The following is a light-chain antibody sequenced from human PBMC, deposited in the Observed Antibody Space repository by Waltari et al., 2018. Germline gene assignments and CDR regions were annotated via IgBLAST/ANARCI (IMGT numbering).Light chain of an antibody. CDR2: KAS. V-gene: IGKV1-5*03. Sequence: DIQMTQSPSTSSASVGDRVTITCRASQSISGWLAWYQQSPGKAPNLLIYKASSLESGVPSRFSGSGSGTEFTLTISSLQPDDFATYYCQQYNSYSRTFGQGTKVEIK. J-gene: IGKJ1*01. CDR3: QQYNSYSRT. CDR1: QSISGW.